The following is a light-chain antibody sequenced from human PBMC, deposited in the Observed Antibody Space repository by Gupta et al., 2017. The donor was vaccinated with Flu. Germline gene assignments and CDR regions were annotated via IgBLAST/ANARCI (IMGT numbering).Light chain of an antibody. CDR3: QQRNSYPST. CDR1: KGISNY. CDR2: DAS. V-gene: IGKV1-9*01. J-gene: IGKJ1*01. Sequence: DIQLTQSPSFLSASVGDRVTITCRASKGISNYLAWYQQKPGKAPKLLIYDASTLGSGVPSRFSGSGSWSEFTLTISSLQTEDFATYYCQQRNSYPSTFGQGTKVDIK.